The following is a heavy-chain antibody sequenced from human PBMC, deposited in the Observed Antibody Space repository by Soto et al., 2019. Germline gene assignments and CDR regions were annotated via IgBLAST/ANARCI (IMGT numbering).Heavy chain of an antibody. V-gene: IGHV3-64D*06. CDR2: ISSNGGST. CDR1: GFTFSSYA. CDR3: VKDGGIVVVPAAMQRGYYFDY. J-gene: IGHJ4*02. Sequence: GGSLRLSCSASGFTFSSYAMHWVRQAPGKGLEYVSAISSNGGSTYYADSVKGRFTISRDNSKNTLYLQMSSLRAEDTAVYYCVKDGGIVVVPAAMQRGYYFDYWGQGT. D-gene: IGHD2-2*01.